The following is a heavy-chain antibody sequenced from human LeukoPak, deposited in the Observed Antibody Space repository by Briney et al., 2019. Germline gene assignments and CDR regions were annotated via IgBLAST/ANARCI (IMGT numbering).Heavy chain of an antibody. J-gene: IGHJ4*02. V-gene: IGHV3-48*04. CDR2: ISSSSSTI. CDR3: ARGPRYFDY. Sequence: SGGSLRLSCAASGFTFSSYSMNWVRQAPGKGLEWVSYISSSSSTIYYADSVKGRFTISRDNAKNSLYLQMNSLRAEDTAVYYCARGPRYFDYWGQGTLVTVSS. CDR1: GFTFSSYS.